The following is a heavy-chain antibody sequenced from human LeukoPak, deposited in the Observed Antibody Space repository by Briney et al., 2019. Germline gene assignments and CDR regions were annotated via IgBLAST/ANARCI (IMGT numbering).Heavy chain of an antibody. CDR2: TSSSSSYV. J-gene: IGHJ5*02. CDR3: ARDIVATVSA. V-gene: IGHV3-21*01. D-gene: IGHD5-12*01. CDR1: GFTFSSYS. Sequence: GGSLRLSCAASGFTFSSYSMNWVRQAPGKGLEWVSSTSSSSSYVYYADSVKGRFTISRDNAKNSLYLQMNSLRAEDTAVYYCARDIVATVSAWGQGTLVTVSS.